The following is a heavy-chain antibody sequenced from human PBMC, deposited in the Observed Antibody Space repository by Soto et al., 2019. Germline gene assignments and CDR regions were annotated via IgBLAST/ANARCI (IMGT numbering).Heavy chain of an antibody. CDR2: ISWNSGSI. CDR3: AKAPFWMEWKWFDP. CDR1: GFTFDDYA. D-gene: IGHD3-3*01. J-gene: IGHJ5*02. V-gene: IGHV3-9*01. Sequence: PGGSLRLSCAASGFTFDDYAMRWVRQAPGKGLEWVSGISWNSGSIGYADSVKGRFTISRDNAKNSLYLQMNSLRAEDTALYYCAKAPFWMEWKWFDPWGQGTLVTVS.